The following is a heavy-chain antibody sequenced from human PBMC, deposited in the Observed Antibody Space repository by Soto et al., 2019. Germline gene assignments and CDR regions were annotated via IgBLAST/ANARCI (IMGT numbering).Heavy chain of an antibody. CDR2: IYPGDSDT. J-gene: IGHJ3*02. CDR1: GYSFTSYW. CDR3: ARAPGYCSGGSCYSAAFDI. D-gene: IGHD2-15*01. Sequence: PGESLKISCKGSGYSFTSYWIGWVRQMPGKGLEWMGIIYPGDSDTRYSPSFQGQVTTSADKSISTAYLQWSSLKASDTAMYYCARAPGYCSGGSCYSAAFDIWGQGTMVTVSS. V-gene: IGHV5-51*01.